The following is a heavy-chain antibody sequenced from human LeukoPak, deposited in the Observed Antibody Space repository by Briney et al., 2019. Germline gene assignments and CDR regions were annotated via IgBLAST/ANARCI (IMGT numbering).Heavy chain of an antibody. V-gene: IGHV4-59*01. CDR3: AGRLTYSYAIDY. D-gene: IGHD5-18*01. CDR2: IYYSGSS. CDR1: GGSISGYY. J-gene: IGHJ4*02. Sequence: PSETLSLTCTVSGGSISGYYWNWIRQPPGKGLEWIGHIYYSGSSSYNPSLSSRVTISVDTSKNQCSLRLSSVTAADTAMYYCAGRLTYSYAIDYWGQGTLVTVSS.